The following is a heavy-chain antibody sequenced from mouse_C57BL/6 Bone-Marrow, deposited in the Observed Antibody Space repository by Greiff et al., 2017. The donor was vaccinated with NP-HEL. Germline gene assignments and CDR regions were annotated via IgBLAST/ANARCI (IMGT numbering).Heavy chain of an antibody. D-gene: IGHD1-1*01. CDR1: GYTFTNYW. Sequence: QVQLQQPGAELVKPGASVKLSCKASGYTFTNYWMHWVKQRPGRGLAWIGRIDPNGGGTKYNEKFKSKATLAVDKPSSTAYMQLSSLTSEDSAVYYCARYYYGSGYFDYWGQGTTLTVSS. CDR2: IDPNGGGT. CDR3: ARYYYGSGYFDY. V-gene: IGHV1-72*01. J-gene: IGHJ2*01.